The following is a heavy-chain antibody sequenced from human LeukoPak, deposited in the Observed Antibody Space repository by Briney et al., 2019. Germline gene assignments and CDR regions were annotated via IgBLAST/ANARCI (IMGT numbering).Heavy chain of an antibody. Sequence: ASVKVSCKVSGYILTELSMHWVRQAPGKGLEWMGGFDPEDGETIYAQKFQGRVTITRNTSISTAYMELSSLRSEDTAVYYCARGRHRLVGATPTDAFDIWGQGTMVTVSS. J-gene: IGHJ3*02. CDR1: GYILTELS. V-gene: IGHV1-24*01. CDR3: ARGRHRLVGATPTDAFDI. D-gene: IGHD1-26*01. CDR2: FDPEDGET.